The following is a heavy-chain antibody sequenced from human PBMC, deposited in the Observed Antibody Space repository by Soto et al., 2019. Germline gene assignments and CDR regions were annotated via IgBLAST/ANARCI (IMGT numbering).Heavy chain of an antibody. J-gene: IGHJ4*02. V-gene: IGHV4-59*01. D-gene: IGHD3-16*01. CDR1: GVSLSSYY. CDR2: IYYSGST. CDR3: ARTWGPTNDY. Sequence: AETLSLTCVVSGVSLSSYYWSWIRQPPGKGLEWIGYIYYSGSTNYNPSLKSRVTISVDTSKNQFSLKLSSVTAADTAVYYCARTWGPTNDYWGRGTLVTVSS.